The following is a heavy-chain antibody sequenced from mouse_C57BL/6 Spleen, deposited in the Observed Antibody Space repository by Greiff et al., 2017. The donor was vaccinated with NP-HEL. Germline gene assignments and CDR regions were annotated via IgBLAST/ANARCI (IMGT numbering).Heavy chain of an antibody. CDR1: GYTFTDYY. D-gene: IGHD2-4*01. V-gene: IGHV1-26*01. CDR2: INPNNGGT. J-gene: IGHJ2*01. Sequence: VQLQQSGPELVKPGASVKISCKASGYTFTDYYMNWVKQSHGKSLEWIGDINPNNGGTSYNQKFKGKATLTVDQSSSTAYMELRSLTSEDSAVYYCARYDYVDYWGQGTTLTVSS. CDR3: ARYDYVDY.